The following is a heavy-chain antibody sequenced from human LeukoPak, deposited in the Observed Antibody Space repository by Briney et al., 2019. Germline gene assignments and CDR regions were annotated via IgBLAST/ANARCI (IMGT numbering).Heavy chain of an antibody. Sequence: GGSLRLSCAASGFTFSSYAMSWVRQAPGKGLEWVSAISGSGGSTYYADSVKGRFTISRDNSKNTLYLQMNSLRAEDTAVYYCARAAGRYYYYGMDVWGQGTTVTVSS. J-gene: IGHJ6*02. V-gene: IGHV3-23*01. CDR3: ARAAGRYYYYGMDV. CDR1: GFTFSSYA. CDR2: ISGSGGST.